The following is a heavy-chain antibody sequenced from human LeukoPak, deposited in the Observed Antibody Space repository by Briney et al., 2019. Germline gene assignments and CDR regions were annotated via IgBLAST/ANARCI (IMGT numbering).Heavy chain of an antibody. V-gene: IGHV4-39*07. CDR3: ARTTEGGYSYGYFYYYYMDV. CDR2: IYYSGST. Sequence: SETLSLTCTVSGGSISNSNYYWGWIRQPPGKGLEWIGSIYYSGSTYDNPSLQSRVTISVDTSKNQFSLKLSSVTAADTAVYYCARTTEGGYSYGYFYYYYMDVWGKGTTVTISS. D-gene: IGHD5-18*01. J-gene: IGHJ6*03. CDR1: GGSISNSNYY.